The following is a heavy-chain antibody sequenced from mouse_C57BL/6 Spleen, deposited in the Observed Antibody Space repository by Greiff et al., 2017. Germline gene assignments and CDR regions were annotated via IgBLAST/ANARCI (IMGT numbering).Heavy chain of an antibody. J-gene: IGHJ1*03. D-gene: IGHD1-1*01. V-gene: IGHV1-82*01. CDR3: ARRENYYGSRHFDV. CDR1: GYAFSRSW. CDR2: IYPGNGDT. Sequence: QVQLQQSGPELVKPGASVKISCKASGYAFSRSWMNWVKQRPGKGLEWIGRIYPGNGDTNYNGKFKGKATLTADKSSSTAYMQLSSLTSEDSAVYFCARRENYYGSRHFDVWGTGTTVTVSS.